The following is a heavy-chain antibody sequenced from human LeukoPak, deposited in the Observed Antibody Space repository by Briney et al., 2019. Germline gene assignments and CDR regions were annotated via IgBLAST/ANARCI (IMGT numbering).Heavy chain of an antibody. D-gene: IGHD6-25*01. Sequence: ASATVSCTASGYTFTSYGISWVRQAPGQGLEWMGWISAYNGNTNYAQKLQGRVTMTTDTSTSTAYMELRSLRSDDTAVYYCARVKSGNFDYWGQGTLVTVSS. CDR1: GYTFTSYG. J-gene: IGHJ4*02. CDR3: ARVKSGNFDY. CDR2: ISAYNGNT. V-gene: IGHV1-18*01.